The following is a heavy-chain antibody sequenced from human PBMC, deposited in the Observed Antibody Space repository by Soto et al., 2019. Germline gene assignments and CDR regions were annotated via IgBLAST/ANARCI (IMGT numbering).Heavy chain of an antibody. J-gene: IGHJ4*02. CDR3: ASHPRDSSGYWYYFDY. Sequence: GGSLSLSCAASGFTFSSYSMNWVRQAPGKGLEWVSSISSSSSYIYYADSVKGRFTISRDNAKNSLYLQMNSLRAEDTAVYYCASHPRDSSGYWYYFDYWGQGT. D-gene: IGHD3-22*01. CDR2: ISSSSSYI. V-gene: IGHV3-21*01. CDR1: GFTFSSYS.